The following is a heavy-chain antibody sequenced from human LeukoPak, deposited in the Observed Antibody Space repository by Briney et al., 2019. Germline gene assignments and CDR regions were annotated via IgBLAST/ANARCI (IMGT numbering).Heavy chain of an antibody. V-gene: IGHV3-49*04. CDR2: IRSKGYGGTT. CDR3: ARRQGLPGAIPREYFDY. CDR1: GFTFGDYA. D-gene: IGHD2-2*01. J-gene: IGHJ4*02. Sequence: GGSLRLSCTASGFTFGDYAMSWVRQAPGKGLGRVGFIRSKGYGGTTDYAASVKGRFTISRDDSKSIAYLQMNSLKPADSAVYYCARRQGLPGAIPREYFDYWSQGTLVTVSS.